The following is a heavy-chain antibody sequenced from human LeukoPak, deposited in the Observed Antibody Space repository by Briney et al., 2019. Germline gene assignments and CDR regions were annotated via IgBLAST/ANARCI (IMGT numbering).Heavy chain of an antibody. CDR3: AKKGATTGDFDY. J-gene: IGHJ4*02. CDR2: ISGSGGDT. V-gene: IGHV3-23*01. Sequence: GGSLRLSCAASGFTFSSYAMSWVRQAPGKGPEWVSAISGSGGDTYYADSVKGRFTISRDNSKNTLYLQMNSLRAEDTAVYYCAKKGATTGDFDYWGQGTLVTVSS. CDR1: GFTFSSYA. D-gene: IGHD1-26*01.